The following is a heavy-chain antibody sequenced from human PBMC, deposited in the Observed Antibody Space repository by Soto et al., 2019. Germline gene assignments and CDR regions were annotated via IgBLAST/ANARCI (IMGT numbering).Heavy chain of an antibody. V-gene: IGHV3-33*01. J-gene: IGHJ4*02. CDR3: ARGLRNYYDRTGLHY. Sequence: QVQLVESGGGVVQPGRSLRLSCAASGFTFRDHAMHWVRQAPGKGREWLAIIWNDGSNKFYAGSVQGRFTISRDNSKNSLYLQMNSLRAEDTAVYYCARGLRNYYDRTGLHYWGQGTLVTVSS. D-gene: IGHD3-22*01. CDR1: GFTFRDHA. CDR2: IWNDGSNK.